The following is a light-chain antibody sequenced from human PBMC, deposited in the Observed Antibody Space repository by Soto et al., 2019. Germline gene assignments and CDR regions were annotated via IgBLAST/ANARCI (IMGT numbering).Light chain of an antibody. V-gene: IGKV3-11*01. CDR2: DAS. CDR1: QSIDTY. CDR3: QHRSNWPPMYT. Sequence: EIVLTQSPATLSLSPGERATLSCRASQSIDTYLAWYQQKPGQAPRLLIYDASNRATGIPGRFSGSGSGTDFTLTISSLEPEDFAGYYCQHRSNWPPMYTFGQGTKLEIK. J-gene: IGKJ2*01.